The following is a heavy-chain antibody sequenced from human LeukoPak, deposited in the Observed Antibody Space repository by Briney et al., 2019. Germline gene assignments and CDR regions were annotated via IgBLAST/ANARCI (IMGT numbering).Heavy chain of an antibody. J-gene: IGHJ4*02. CDR1: GFTFSSYS. CDR2: ISSSSSTI. CDR3: AGRYCTSGVCSPFDY. D-gene: IGHD2-8*01. Sequence: PGESLRLSCAASGFTFSSYSMNWVRQAPGKGLEWVSYISSSSSTIYYADSVKGRFTISRDNAKNSLYLQMNSLRAEDTAVYYCAGRYCTSGVCSPFDYWGQGTLATVSS. V-gene: IGHV3-48*04.